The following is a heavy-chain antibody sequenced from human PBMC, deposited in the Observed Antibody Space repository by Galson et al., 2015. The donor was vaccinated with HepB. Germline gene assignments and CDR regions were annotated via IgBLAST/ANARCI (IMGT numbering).Heavy chain of an antibody. V-gene: IGHV3-30*18. J-gene: IGHJ4*02. CDR3: AKDAGGLTYYFDY. D-gene: IGHD3-16*01. CDR1: GFTFSTYG. Sequence: SLRLSCAASGFTFSTYGVHWVRQTPGKGLEWVAVVSNDGSNKYYADSVKGRFTISRDNSKNTLYPQMNSLRADDTAVYYCAKDAGGLTYYFDYWGQGTLVTVSS. CDR2: VSNDGSNK.